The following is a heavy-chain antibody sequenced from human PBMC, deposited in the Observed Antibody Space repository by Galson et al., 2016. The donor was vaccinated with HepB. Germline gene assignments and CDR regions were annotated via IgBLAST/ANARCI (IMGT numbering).Heavy chain of an antibody. Sequence: LSLPFPFSGASVNGEREHWKGGRQFGGKGREWMGKSYYGEANRYKPSLKSRVTISIDTSKNQFYLTLTSGTAADTAVYFCATLAVGHGGTGSWGQGTLVTVTS. CDR1: GASVNGEREH. D-gene: IGHD3-16*01. V-gene: IGHV4-61*01. J-gene: IGHJ5*02. CDR2: SYYGEAN. CDR3: ATLAVGHGGTGS.